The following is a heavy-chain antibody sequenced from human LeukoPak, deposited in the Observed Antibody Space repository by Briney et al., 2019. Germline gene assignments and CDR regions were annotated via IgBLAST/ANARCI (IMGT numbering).Heavy chain of an antibody. CDR2: IYTSGST. Sequence: PSETLSLTCTVSGGSISSYYWSWIRQPAGKGLEWIGRIYTSGSTNYNPSLKGRVTISVDKSKNQFSLKLSSVTAADTAVYYCAREGIAASRYFQHWGQGTLVTVSS. D-gene: IGHD6-13*01. CDR3: AREGIAASRYFQH. CDR1: GGSISSYY. J-gene: IGHJ1*01. V-gene: IGHV4-4*07.